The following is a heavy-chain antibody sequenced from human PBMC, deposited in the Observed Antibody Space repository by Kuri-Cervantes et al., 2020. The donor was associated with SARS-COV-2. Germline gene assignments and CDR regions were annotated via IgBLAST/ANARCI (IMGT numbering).Heavy chain of an antibody. CDR1: GFTFDDYA. V-gene: IGHV3-43D*03. CDR3: AKDGDCSSTSCYYMDV. CDR2: ISWDGGST. D-gene: IGHD2-2*01. Sequence: LSLTCAASGFTFDDYAMHWVRQAPGKGLEWVSLISWDGGSTYYADSVKGRLTISRDNSKNSLYLQMNSLRAEDTALYYCAKDGDCSSTSCYYMDVWGKGTTVTVSS. J-gene: IGHJ6*03.